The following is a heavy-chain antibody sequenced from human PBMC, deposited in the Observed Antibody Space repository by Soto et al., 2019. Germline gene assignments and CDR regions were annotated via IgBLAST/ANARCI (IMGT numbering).Heavy chain of an antibody. Sequence: HVQLQESGPGLVKPSEPLSLTCSVSAGSISRYYWGWVRQSPGEGLEWIAHISYTVDASYNPSLKSRDTVSLDTSKNQIALSLMSVTAADTAVYYCVGSHMSRAMESFDYWGQGTLVTVTS. CDR1: AGSISRYY. J-gene: IGHJ4*02. CDR2: ISYTVDA. D-gene: IGHD5-18*01. CDR3: VGSHMSRAMESFDY. V-gene: IGHV4-59*01.